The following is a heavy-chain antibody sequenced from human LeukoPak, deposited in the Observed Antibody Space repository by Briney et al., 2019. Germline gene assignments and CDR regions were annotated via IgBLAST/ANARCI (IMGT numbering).Heavy chain of an antibody. J-gene: IGHJ4*02. CDR3: ATTTGWPGFDN. CDR2: IFYSGST. V-gene: IGHV4-59*01. Sequence: SETLSLTCTVSGGSIRSYYWTWIRQPPGKGLEWIGYIFYSGSTSYNPSLKSRVTISVDTSKNQFSLRLSSVTAADTAVYYCATTTGWPGFDNWGQGTLVTVSS. D-gene: IGHD1-26*01. CDR1: GGSIRSYY.